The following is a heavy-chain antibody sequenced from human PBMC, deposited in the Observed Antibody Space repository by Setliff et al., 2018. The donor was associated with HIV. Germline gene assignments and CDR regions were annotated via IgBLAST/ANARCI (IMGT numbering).Heavy chain of an antibody. CDR1: GGSFGAYY. V-gene: IGHV4-34*01. J-gene: IGHJ4*02. CDR2: IYHNGIT. Sequence: PSETLSLTCTLYGGSFGAYYWTWIRQSPEKGLEWIGSIYHNGITYYNPSLKSRVTISVDTSQNQFSLKLSSVTAADTAIYYCARRIYGNNPYFDYWSQGTLVTVSS. CDR3: ARRIYGNNPYFDY. D-gene: IGHD4-17*01.